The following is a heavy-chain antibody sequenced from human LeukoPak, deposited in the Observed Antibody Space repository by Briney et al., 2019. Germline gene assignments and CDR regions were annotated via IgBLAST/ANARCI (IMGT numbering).Heavy chain of an antibody. V-gene: IGHV3-23*01. Sequence: GGSLRLSCAASGFTFSSYALSWARQAPGKGLEWVSAISSSGGSTYYADSVKGRFTISRDNSKNTLYLQMSSLRADDTAVYYCAKAGSYGPYRYYFDYWGQGTLVTVSS. J-gene: IGHJ4*02. CDR2: ISSSGGST. CDR1: GFTFSSYA. D-gene: IGHD5-18*01. CDR3: AKAGSYGPYRYYFDY.